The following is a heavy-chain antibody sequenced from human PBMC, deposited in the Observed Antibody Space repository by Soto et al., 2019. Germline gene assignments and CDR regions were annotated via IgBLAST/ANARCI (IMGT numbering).Heavy chain of an antibody. CDR1: GYTFTSYD. V-gene: IGHV1-18*01. CDR3: ARDRNWVAP. J-gene: IGHJ5*02. Sequence: QVQLVQSGAEVKKPGASVKVSCKASGYTFTSYDISWVRQAHGQGLEWMGWMSTSNGNTNYAQKLQGRVTMTTDTSTSTANRELRSLRPDDTAVSLFARDRNWVAPWGQGTLVTVS. CDR2: MSTSNGNT.